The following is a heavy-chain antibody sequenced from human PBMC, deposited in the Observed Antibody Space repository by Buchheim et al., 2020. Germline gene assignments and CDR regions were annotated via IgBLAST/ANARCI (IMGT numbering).Heavy chain of an antibody. V-gene: IGHV3-48*01. D-gene: IGHD3-10*01. CDR2: ISSSSSTI. CDR3: ARDWASYYYGSGSPVDYYGMDV. Sequence: EVQLVESGGGLVQPGGSLRLSCAASEFTFSSYSMNWVRQAPGKGLEWVSYISSSSSTIYYADSVKGRFTISRDNAKNSLYLQMNSLRAEDTAVYYCARDWASYYYGSGSPVDYYGMDVWGQGTT. CDR1: EFTFSSYS. J-gene: IGHJ6*02.